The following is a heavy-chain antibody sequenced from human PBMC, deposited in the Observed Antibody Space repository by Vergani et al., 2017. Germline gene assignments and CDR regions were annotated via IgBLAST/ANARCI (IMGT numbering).Heavy chain of an antibody. D-gene: IGHD6-19*01. V-gene: IGHV3-21*01. CDR3: AFIAVAGTPAFADY. CDR2: ISSSSSYI. Sequence: EVQLVESGGGLVKPGGSLRLSCAASGFTFSSYSMNWVRQAPGKGLEWVSSISSSSSYIYYADSVKGRFTISRDNAKNSLYLQMNSLRAEDTAVYYCAFIAVAGTPAFADYWGQGTLVTVSS. J-gene: IGHJ4*02. CDR1: GFTFSSYS.